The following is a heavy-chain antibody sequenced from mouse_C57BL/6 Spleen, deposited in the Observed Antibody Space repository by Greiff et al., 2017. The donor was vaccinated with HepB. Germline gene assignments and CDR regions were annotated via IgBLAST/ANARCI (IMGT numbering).Heavy chain of an antibody. D-gene: IGHD2-4*01. CDR3: TRIYDYDVPFDY. CDR2: IYPGNSDT. V-gene: IGHV1-5*01. J-gene: IGHJ2*01. Sequence: EVQLQESGTVLARPGASVKMSCKTSGYTFTSYWMHWVKQRPGPGLEWIGAIYPGNSDTSYNQKFKGKAKLTAVTSASTAYMELSSLTNEDSAVYYCTRIYDYDVPFDYWGQGTTLTVSS. CDR1: GYTFTSYW.